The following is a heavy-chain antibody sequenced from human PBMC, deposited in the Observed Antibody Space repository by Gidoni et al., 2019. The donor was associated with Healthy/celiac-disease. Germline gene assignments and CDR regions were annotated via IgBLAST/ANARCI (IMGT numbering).Heavy chain of an antibody. CDR2: IYPGDSDT. CDR3: ARRGPAYSSSWNPFDY. J-gene: IGHJ4*02. D-gene: IGHD6-13*01. V-gene: IGHV5-51*03. CDR1: GCSFTSYW. Sequence: EVQLVQSGAEVKTPGESLKLSCKGSGCSFTSYWIGWVRQMPGKGLEWMGIIYPGDSDTRYSPSIQGQVTISADKSISTAYRKWSSLKASDTAMYYCARRGPAYSSSWNPFDYWGQGTLVTVSS.